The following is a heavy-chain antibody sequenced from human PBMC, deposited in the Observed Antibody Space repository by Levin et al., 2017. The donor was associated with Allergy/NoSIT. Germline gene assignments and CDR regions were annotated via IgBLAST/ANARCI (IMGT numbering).Heavy chain of an antibody. CDR3: ARAGGNDPY. CDR1: GFTFSDYY. J-gene: IGHJ4*02. Sequence: GESLKISCAASGFTFSDYYMSWIRQAPGKGLEWVSYISSSSSYTNYADSVKGRFTISRDNAKNSLYLQMNSLRAEDTAVYYCARAGGNDPYWGQGTLVTVSS. V-gene: IGHV3-11*05. CDR2: ISSSSSYT. D-gene: IGHD4-23*01.